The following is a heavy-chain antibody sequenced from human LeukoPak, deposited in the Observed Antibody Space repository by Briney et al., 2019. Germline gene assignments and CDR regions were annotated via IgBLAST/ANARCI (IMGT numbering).Heavy chain of an antibody. Sequence: SQTLSLTCAVSGGSISSGGYSWSWIRQPPGKGLEWIGYIYHSGSTYYNPSLKSRVTISVDRSKNQFSLKLSSVTAADTAVYYCASGITMVRGVIINGLYFDYWGQGTLVTVSS. D-gene: IGHD3-10*01. CDR1: GGSISSGGYS. J-gene: IGHJ4*02. V-gene: IGHV4-30-2*01. CDR2: IYHSGST. CDR3: ASGITMVRGVIINGLYFDY.